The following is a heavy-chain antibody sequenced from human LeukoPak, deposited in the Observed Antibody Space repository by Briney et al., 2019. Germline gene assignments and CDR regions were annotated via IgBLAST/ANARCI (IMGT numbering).Heavy chain of an antibody. J-gene: IGHJ4*02. Sequence: SETLSLTCAVSGGSISSGGYSWSWIRQPPGKGLEWIGYIYHSGSTYYNPSLKSRVTISVDRSKNQFSPKLSSVTAADTAVYYCARGDYVWGSYRFDYWGQGTLVTVSS. D-gene: IGHD3-16*01. CDR1: GGSISSGGYS. V-gene: IGHV4-30-2*01. CDR3: ARGDYVWGSYRFDY. CDR2: IYHSGST.